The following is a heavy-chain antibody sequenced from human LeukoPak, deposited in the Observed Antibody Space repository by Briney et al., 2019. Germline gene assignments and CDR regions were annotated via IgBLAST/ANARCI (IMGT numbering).Heavy chain of an antibody. CDR2: INPNSGGT. CDR3: AREGAYDSSGGLDY. D-gene: IGHD3-22*01. Sequence: ASVKVSCKASGYTFTGYYMHWVRQAPGQGLEWMGRINPNSGGTNYAQKFQGRVTMTRDTSVSTAYMELSRLRSDDTAVYYCAREGAYDSSGGLDYWGQGTLVTVSS. V-gene: IGHV1-2*06. CDR1: GYTFTGYY. J-gene: IGHJ4*02.